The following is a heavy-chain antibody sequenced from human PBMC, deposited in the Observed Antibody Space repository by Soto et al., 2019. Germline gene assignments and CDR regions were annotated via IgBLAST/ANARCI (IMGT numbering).Heavy chain of an antibody. CDR3: ARGGYSYGYDYGMDV. CDR1: GYTFTSYD. CDR2: MNPNSGNT. J-gene: IGHJ6*02. D-gene: IGHD5-18*01. V-gene: IGHV1-8*01. Sequence: QVQLVQSGAEVKKPGASVKVSCKASGYTFTSYDINWVRQATGQGLEWMGWMNPNSGNTGYAQKFQGRVTMTRNTSIRTAHMELSSLRSDDTAVYYCARGGYSYGYDYGMDVWGQGTTVTVSS.